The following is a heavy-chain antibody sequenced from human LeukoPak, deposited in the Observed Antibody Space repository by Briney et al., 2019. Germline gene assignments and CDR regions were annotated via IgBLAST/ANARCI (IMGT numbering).Heavy chain of an antibody. J-gene: IGHJ4*02. CDR1: GGSISSSSYY. Sequence: SETLSLTCTVSGGSISSSSYYWGWIRQPPGKGLEWIGSIHYSGSTYYNPSLKSRVTISVDTSKNQFSLKLSSVTAADTAVYYCARDRLVAAAVDYWGQGTLVTVSS. CDR3: ARDRLVAAAVDY. D-gene: IGHD6-13*01. V-gene: IGHV4-39*07. CDR2: IHYSGST.